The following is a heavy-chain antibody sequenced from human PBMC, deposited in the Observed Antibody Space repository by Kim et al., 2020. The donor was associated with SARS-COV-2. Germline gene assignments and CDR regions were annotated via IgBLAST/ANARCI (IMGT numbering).Heavy chain of an antibody. Sequence: ASVKVSCKASGYTFTGYYMHWVRQAPGQGLEWMGRINPNSGGTNYAQKFQGRVTMTRDTSISTAYMELSRLRSDDTAVYYCARDLPPEVTIFGVVIREYYFDYWGQGTLDTVSS. D-gene: IGHD3-3*01. CDR2: INPNSGGT. CDR1: GYTFTGYY. CDR3: ARDLPPEVTIFGVVIREYYFDY. J-gene: IGHJ4*02. V-gene: IGHV1-2*06.